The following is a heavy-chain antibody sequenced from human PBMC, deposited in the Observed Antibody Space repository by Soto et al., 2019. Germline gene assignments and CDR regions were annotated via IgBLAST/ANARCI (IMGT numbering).Heavy chain of an antibody. V-gene: IGHV1-18*01. CDR1: GYTFTSYG. Sequence: QVQLVQSGAEVKKPGASVKVSCKASGYTFTSYGISWVRQAPGQGLEWMGWISAYNGNTNYAQKLQGRVTMTTDTSTSPAYMELRSLRSDDTAVYYCARDRCSGGSCSDDAFDIWGQGTMVTVSS. CDR3: ARDRCSGGSCSDDAFDI. J-gene: IGHJ3*02. CDR2: ISAYNGNT. D-gene: IGHD2-15*01.